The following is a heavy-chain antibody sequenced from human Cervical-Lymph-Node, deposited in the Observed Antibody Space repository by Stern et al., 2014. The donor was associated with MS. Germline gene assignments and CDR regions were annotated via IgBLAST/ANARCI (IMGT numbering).Heavy chain of an antibody. CDR1: GGSISSGHW. J-gene: IGHJ2*01. Sequence: QVQLQESGPGLVEPSGTLSLSCSVSGGSISSGHWWTWLRQPPGKGLEWIGQIHNSGSTSYNPSLRSRLTISIDKSKSQFSLTLTSVTAADTAVYYCGRIGIRWYFDVWGRGTLVAVSS. CDR2: IHNSGST. CDR3: GRIGIRWYFDV. V-gene: IGHV4-4*02.